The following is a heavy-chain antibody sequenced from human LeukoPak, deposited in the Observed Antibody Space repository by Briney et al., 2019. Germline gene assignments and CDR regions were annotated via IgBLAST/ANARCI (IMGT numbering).Heavy chain of an antibody. D-gene: IGHD6-13*01. V-gene: IGHV4-59*08. Sequence: SETLSLTGTVSGGSINGYYWGWMRKPPGNGLEWFAYIYYNGSTNYNHALESRVTISVDTSKNQFSLKLSSVTAADTAVYFCARRPPAAGYNDAFDIWGQGTMVTVSS. CDR2: IYYNGST. CDR1: GGSINGYY. J-gene: IGHJ3*02. CDR3: ARRPPAAGYNDAFDI.